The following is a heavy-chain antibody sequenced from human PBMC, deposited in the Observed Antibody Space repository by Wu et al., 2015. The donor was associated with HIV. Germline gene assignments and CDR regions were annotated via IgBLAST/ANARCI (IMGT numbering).Heavy chain of an antibody. D-gene: IGHD3-3*01. CDR3: ARDNLHYYDFWSGYFQH. CDR2: INPDSGGT. J-gene: IGHJ1*01. CDR1: GYTFTSYG. Sequence: QVQLVQSGAEVKKPGASVKVSCKASGYTFTSYGISWVRQAPGQGLEWMGWINPDSGGTNYAQKFQGRVTMTRDTSISTAYMELSRLRSDDTAVYYCARDNLHYYDFWSGYFQHWGQGTLVTVSS. V-gene: IGHV1-2*02.